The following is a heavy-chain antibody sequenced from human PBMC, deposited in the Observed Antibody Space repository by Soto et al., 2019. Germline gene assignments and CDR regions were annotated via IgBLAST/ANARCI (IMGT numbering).Heavy chain of an antibody. CDR3: AKDRERFLEWLLRYFDY. D-gene: IGHD3-3*01. V-gene: IGHV3-23*01. CDR1: GFTFSSYA. J-gene: IGHJ4*02. Sequence: VQLLESGGGLVQPGGSLRLSCAASGFTFSSYAMSWVRQAPGKGLEWVSAISGSGGSTYYADSVKGRFTISRDNSKNTLYLKMNSLRAEDTAVYYWAKDRERFLEWLLRYFDYWGQGTLVTVSS. CDR2: ISGSGGST.